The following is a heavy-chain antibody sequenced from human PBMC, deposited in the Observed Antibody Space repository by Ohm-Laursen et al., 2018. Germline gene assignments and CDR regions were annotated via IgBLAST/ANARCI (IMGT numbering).Heavy chain of an antibody. V-gene: IGHV3-69-1*01. CDR2: ISSSSTI. CDR1: GFTFSDYY. Sequence: SLRLSCAASGFTFSDYYMNWVRQAPGKGLEWVSSISSSSTIYYADSVKGRFTISRDNAKNSLYLQMNSLRAEDTAVYYCARIQVGSNSESDYWAREPWSPSPQ. CDR3: ARIQVGSNSESDY. J-gene: IGHJ4*02. D-gene: IGHD1-26*01.